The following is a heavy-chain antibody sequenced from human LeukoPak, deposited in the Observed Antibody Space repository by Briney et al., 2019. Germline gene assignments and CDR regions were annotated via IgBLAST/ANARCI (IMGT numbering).Heavy chain of an antibody. CDR3: ARDLGSSTTMIVIWSEGGFDY. V-gene: IGHV3-48*04. J-gene: IGHJ4*02. CDR1: GFTFGSYS. Sequence: GGSLRLSCAASGFTFGSYSMNWVRQAPGKGLEWVSYISSSSSTIYYADSVKGRFTISRDNAKNSLYLQMNSLRAEDTAVYYCARDLGSSTTMIVIWSEGGFDYWGQGTLVTVSS. D-gene: IGHD3-22*01. CDR2: ISSSSSTI.